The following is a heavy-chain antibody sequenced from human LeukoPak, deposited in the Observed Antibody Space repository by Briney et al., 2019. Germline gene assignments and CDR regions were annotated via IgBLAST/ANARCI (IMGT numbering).Heavy chain of an antibody. D-gene: IGHD1-26*01. CDR2: IHTDGSGT. J-gene: IGHJ2*01. CDR3: ARGGWPGYFDL. Sequence: GGSLRLSCAASGFTFSDYWMHWVRQAPGNGLVWVSRIHTDGSGTSYAESVKGRFTISRDDAKNTVYLQMNSLRAEDTAMYYCARGGWPGYFDLWGRGTLVTVSS. CDR1: GFTFSDYW. V-gene: IGHV3-74*01.